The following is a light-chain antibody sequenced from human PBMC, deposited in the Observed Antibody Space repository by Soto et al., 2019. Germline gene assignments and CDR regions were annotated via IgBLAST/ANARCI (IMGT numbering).Light chain of an antibody. CDR2: EVS. Sequence: QSVRTQPASVSGSPGQSITISCTGTSSDVGSYNLVSWYQQHPGKAPKLMIYEVSKRPSGVSNRFSGSKSGNTASLTISGLQAEDEADYYCCSYAGSIYVFGTGTKVTVL. V-gene: IGLV2-23*02. CDR1: SSDVGSYNL. J-gene: IGLJ1*01. CDR3: CSYAGSIYV.